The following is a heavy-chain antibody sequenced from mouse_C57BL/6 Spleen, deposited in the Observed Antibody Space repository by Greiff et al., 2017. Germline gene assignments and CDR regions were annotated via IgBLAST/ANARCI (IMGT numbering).Heavy chain of an antibody. CDR1: GYTFTDYY. CDR3: ARHGRDAMDY. J-gene: IGHJ4*01. V-gene: IGHV1-19*01. CDR2: INPYNGGT. Sequence: VQLQQSGPVLVKPGASVKMSCKASGYTFTDYYMNWVKQSHGKSLEWIGVINPYNGGTSYNQKFKGKATLTVDKSSSSAYMELNSLTSEDSAVYYCARHGRDAMDYWGQGTSVTVSS.